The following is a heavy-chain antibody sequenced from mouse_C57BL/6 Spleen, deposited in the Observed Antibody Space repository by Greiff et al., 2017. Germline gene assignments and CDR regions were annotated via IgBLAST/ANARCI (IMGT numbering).Heavy chain of an antibody. J-gene: IGHJ2*01. D-gene: IGHD2-5*01. CDR2: ISSGGSYT. CDR3: ARQHSNYRYFDY. Sequence: EVQRVESGGDLVKPGGSLKLSCAASGFTFSSYGMSWVRQTPDKRLEWVATISSGGSYTYYPDSVKGRFTISRDNAKNTLYLQMSSLKSEDTAMYYCARQHSNYRYFDYWGQGTTLTVSS. V-gene: IGHV5-6*01. CDR1: GFTFSSYG.